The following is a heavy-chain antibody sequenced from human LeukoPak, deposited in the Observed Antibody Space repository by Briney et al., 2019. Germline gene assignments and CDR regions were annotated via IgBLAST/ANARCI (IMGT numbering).Heavy chain of an antibody. CDR3: ARESSRDYGSGTLWFDP. Sequence: SVKVSCKASGGTFSSYAISWVRQAPGQGLEWTGGIIPIFGTANYAQKFQGRVTITADKSTSTAYMELSSLRSEDTAVYYCARESSRDYGSGTLWFDPWGQGTLVTVSS. V-gene: IGHV1-69*06. CDR2: IIPIFGTA. J-gene: IGHJ5*02. CDR1: GGTFSSYA. D-gene: IGHD3-10*01.